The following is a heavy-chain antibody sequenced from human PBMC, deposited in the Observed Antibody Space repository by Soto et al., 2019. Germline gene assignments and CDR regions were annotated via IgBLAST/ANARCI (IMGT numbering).Heavy chain of an antibody. CDR2: SYSTGGT. Sequence: GGSLRLSCAASGFTLAKYTMGWVRQAPGKGLEWVAESYSTGGTEYADSVKGRFTVFRDNSKNTLFLQMNYLVVEDTALYYCARDRKPDGIWTFDFWGQGTLVTVSS. J-gene: IGHJ4*02. CDR3: ARDRKPDGIWTFDF. CDR1: GFTLAKYT. V-gene: IGHV3-53*01. D-gene: IGHD3-9*01.